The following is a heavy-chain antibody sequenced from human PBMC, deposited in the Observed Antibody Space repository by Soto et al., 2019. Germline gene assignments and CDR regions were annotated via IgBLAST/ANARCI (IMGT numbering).Heavy chain of an antibody. J-gene: IGHJ6*02. V-gene: IGHV1-3*01. D-gene: IGHD4-17*01. CDR2: INAGNGNT. CDR3: ARDKPIQLYDYGDYDYYSHGMDV. Sequence: GASVKVSCKASGYTFTSYAMHWVRQAPGQRLEWMGWINAGNGNTKYSQKFQGRVTITRDTSASTAYMELSSLRSEDTAVYYCARDKPIQLYDYGDYDYYSHGMDVWGQGTTVTVSS. CDR1: GYTFTSYA.